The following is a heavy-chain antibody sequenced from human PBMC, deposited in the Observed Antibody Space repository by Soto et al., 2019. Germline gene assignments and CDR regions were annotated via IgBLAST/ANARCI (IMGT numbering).Heavy chain of an antibody. V-gene: IGHV5-51*01. CDR1: GYSFTSYW. J-gene: IGHJ4*02. CDR2: IYPGDSDT. D-gene: IGHD1-7*01. Sequence: GESLKISCKGSGYSFTSYWIGWVRQMPGKGLEWMGIIYPGDSDTRYSPSFQGQVTISADKSISTAYLQWSSLKASDTAMYYCARQIELRRGDQPFDYWGQGTLVTVSS. CDR3: ARQIELRRGDQPFDY.